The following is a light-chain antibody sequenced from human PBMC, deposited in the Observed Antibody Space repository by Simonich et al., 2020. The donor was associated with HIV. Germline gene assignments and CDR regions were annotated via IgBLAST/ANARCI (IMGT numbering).Light chain of an antibody. V-gene: IGKV3-11*01. CDR3: QQRSNWPRT. CDR1: QSVSIY. J-gene: IGKJ5*01. CDR2: DAS. Sequence: ETVLTQSPATLSLSPGERATLSCRASQSVSIYLAWYQQKPGQAPRLLIYDASNRATGIPARFSGSGSGTDFTLTISSLEPEDLAVYYCQQRSNWPRTFGQGTRLEIK.